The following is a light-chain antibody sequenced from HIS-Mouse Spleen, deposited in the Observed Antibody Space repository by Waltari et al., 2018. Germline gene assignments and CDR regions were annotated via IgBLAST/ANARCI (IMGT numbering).Light chain of an antibody. Sequence: QSALTQPASVSGSPGQSITISCTGTSSDVGGYNYFPWYQQHPGKAPKLMIYEVSNRPSGVSNRFSGSKSGNTASLTISGLQAEDEADYYCSSYTSSSNYVFGTGTKVTVL. CDR1: SSDVGGYNY. CDR2: EVS. V-gene: IGLV2-14*01. J-gene: IGLJ1*01. CDR3: SSYTSSSNYV.